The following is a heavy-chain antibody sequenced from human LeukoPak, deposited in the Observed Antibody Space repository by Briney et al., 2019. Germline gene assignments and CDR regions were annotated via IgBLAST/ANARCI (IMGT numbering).Heavy chain of an antibody. Sequence: PGGSLRLSCAASGFTFSDYYMSWIRQAPGKGLEWVSYISSSGSTIYYADSVKGRFTISRDNAKNSLYLQMNSLRAEDTAVYYCAASDCSSTSCHTPLYYYYYYDMDVWGQGTTVTVSS. J-gene: IGHJ6*02. CDR3: AASDCSSTSCHTPLYYYYYYDMDV. CDR1: GFTFSDYY. CDR2: ISSSGSTI. V-gene: IGHV3-11*04. D-gene: IGHD2-2*02.